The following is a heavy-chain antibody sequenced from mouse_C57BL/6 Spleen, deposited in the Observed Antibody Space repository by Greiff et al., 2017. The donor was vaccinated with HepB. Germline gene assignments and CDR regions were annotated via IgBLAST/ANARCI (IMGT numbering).Heavy chain of an antibody. V-gene: IGHV1-42*01. CDR3: ARSISWGAMDY. Sequence: EVQLQQSGPELVKPGASVKISCKASGYSFTGYYMNWVKQSPEKSLEWIGEINPSTGGTTYNQKFKAKATLTVDKSSSTAYMQLKSLTSEDSAVYYCARSISWGAMDYWGQGTSVTVSS. CDR1: GYSFTGYY. J-gene: IGHJ4*01. CDR2: INPSTGGT. D-gene: IGHD3-1*01.